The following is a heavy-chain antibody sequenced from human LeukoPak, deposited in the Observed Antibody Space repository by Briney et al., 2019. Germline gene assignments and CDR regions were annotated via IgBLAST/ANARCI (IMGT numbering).Heavy chain of an antibody. Sequence: SSETLSLTCTVSGGSISIGDYYWSWIRQPPGKGLEWIGYIYYSGSTYYNPSLKSRVTISVDTSKNQFSLKLSSVTAADTAVYYCARIWRFYCSGGSCYHYYYYMDVWGKGTTVTVSS. V-gene: IGHV4-30-4*08. D-gene: IGHD2-15*01. CDR3: ARIWRFYCSGGSCYHYYYYMDV. J-gene: IGHJ6*03. CDR2: IYYSGST. CDR1: GGSISIGDYY.